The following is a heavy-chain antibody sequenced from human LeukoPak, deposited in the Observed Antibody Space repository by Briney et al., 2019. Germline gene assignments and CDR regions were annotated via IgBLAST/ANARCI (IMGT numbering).Heavy chain of an antibody. D-gene: IGHD1-26*01. V-gene: IGHV4-30-4*02. J-gene: IGHJ4*02. CDR1: GVPISSGDYY. CDR3: ARHSGSYYFDY. CDR2: TYYSGST. Sequence: SETLSLTCTVSGVPISSGDYYWSWIRQPPGKGLEWIGYTYYSGSTYYNPSLKSRVTISVDTSKNQFSLKLSSVTAADTAVYYCARHSGSYYFDYWGQGTLVTVSS.